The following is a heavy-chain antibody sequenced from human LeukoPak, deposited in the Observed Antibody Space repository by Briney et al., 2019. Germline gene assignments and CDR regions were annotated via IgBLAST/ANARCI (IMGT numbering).Heavy chain of an antibody. D-gene: IGHD5-12*01. CDR1: GFIFSNAW. Sequence: GGSLRLSCAASGFIFSNAWMSWVRQAPGKGLEWVGRIKTKSDGGTTDYAAPVKGRFTISRDDSKNTLYLQMNSLRAEDTAVYYCARGAVATQPYYYYYMDVWGKGTTVTVSS. J-gene: IGHJ6*03. V-gene: IGHV3-15*01. CDR2: IKTKSDGGTT. CDR3: ARGAVATQPYYYYYMDV.